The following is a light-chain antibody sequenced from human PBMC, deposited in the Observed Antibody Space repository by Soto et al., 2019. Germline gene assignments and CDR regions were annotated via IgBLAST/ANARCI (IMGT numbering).Light chain of an antibody. V-gene: IGLV1-44*01. J-gene: IGLJ1*01. CDR2: NTN. Sequence: QSVLTQPPSASETPGQRVTISCSGSSSNIGSNTVNWYQQFPGTAPKRLIYNTNQRPSGVPDRFSGSKSGTSASLAISGLQSEDESDYCCAAGDDRLNGYVFGTGTKLTVL. CDR1: SSNIGSNT. CDR3: AAGDDRLNGYV.